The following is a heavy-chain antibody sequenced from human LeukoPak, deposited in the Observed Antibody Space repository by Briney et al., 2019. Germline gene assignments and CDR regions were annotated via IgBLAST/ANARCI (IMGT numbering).Heavy chain of an antibody. CDR1: GGTFSSYA. CDR2: ISAYNGNT. V-gene: IGHV1-18*01. J-gene: IGHJ3*02. Sequence: ASVKVSCKASGGTFSSYAISWVRQAPGQGLEWMGWISAYNGNTNYAQKLQGRVTMTTDTSTSTAYMELRSLRSDDTAVYYCARDPHDSSSQSPVVWAFDIWGQGTMVTVSS. CDR3: ARDPHDSSSQSPVVWAFDI. D-gene: IGHD6-13*01.